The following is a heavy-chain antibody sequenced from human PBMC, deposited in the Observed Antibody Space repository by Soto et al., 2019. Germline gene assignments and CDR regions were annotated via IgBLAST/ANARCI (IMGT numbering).Heavy chain of an antibody. CDR1: VGSSSSYY. V-gene: IGHV4-59*01. Sequence: PSMTLSLTCTVSVGSSSSYYWSWVRQPPGKGLEWIGYIYYSGSTNYNPSLKSRVTISVDTSKNQFSLKLSSVTAADTAVYYCATSQRGPGYSYGYGHFDYWGQGTLVTVSS. CDR3: ATSQRGPGYSYGYGHFDY. J-gene: IGHJ4*02. CDR2: IYYSGST. D-gene: IGHD5-18*01.